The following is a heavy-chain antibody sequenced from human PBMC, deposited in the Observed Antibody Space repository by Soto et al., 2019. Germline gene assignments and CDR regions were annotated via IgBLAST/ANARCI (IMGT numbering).Heavy chain of an antibody. CDR3: ARDRYYYDSSGYYSSNYYYGMDV. CDR2: ISYDGSNK. Sequence: LRLSCAASGFTFSSYAMHWVRQAPGKGLEWVAVISYDGSNKYYADSVKGRFTISRDNSKNTLYLQMNSLRAEDTAVYYCARDRYYYDSSGYYSSNYYYGMDVWGQGTTVTVSS. J-gene: IGHJ6*02. V-gene: IGHV3-30-3*01. D-gene: IGHD3-22*01. CDR1: GFTFSSYA.